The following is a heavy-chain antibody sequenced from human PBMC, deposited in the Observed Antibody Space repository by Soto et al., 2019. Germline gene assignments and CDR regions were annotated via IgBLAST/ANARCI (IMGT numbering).Heavy chain of an antibody. J-gene: IGHJ4*02. Sequence: SETLSLTCTVSGASISSSRSYWGWVRQPPGKGLEWIVSFYYTGGTYSTYYNPSLESRVTISVDTSKSQFSLNLSSVTAADTAVYYCARDSAMLDYWGQGTLVTVSS. V-gene: IGHV4-39*02. D-gene: IGHD2-2*01. CDR2: FYYTGGT. CDR3: ARDSAMLDY. CDR1: GASISSSRSY.